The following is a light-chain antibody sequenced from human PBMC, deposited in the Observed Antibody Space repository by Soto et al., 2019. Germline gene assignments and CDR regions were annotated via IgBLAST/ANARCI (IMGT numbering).Light chain of an antibody. CDR3: QQYDDWPET. CDR2: DAS. Sequence: EKVMTQSPATLSVDPGERATLSCRASQSVSSNLAWYQQKPCHAPRLLIYDASTRATGIPARFSGSGSGTEFTLTISSLQSEDLAVYYCQQYDDWPETFGQGTKVEIK. CDR1: QSVSSN. V-gene: IGKV3-15*01. J-gene: IGKJ1*01.